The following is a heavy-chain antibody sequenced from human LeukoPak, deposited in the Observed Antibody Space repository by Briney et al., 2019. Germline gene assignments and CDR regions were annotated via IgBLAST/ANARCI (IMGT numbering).Heavy chain of an antibody. CDR1: GNTFTDYF. J-gene: IGHJ4*02. Sequence: GASVKVSCKASGNTFTDYFIHRVRQAPGQRLEWMGWINPDSGGTNYAQKFQDRVTVTRDTSISTAYLDLSGLRSDDAAVYYCATSLYGTTLFNYWGQGTLVTVSS. CDR2: INPDSGGT. D-gene: IGHD2/OR15-2a*01. V-gene: IGHV1-2*02. CDR3: ATSLYGTTLFNY.